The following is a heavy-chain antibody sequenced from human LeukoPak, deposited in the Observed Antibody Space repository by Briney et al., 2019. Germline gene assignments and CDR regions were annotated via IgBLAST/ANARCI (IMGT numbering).Heavy chain of an antibody. CDR2: INPNSGGT. Sequence: GASVKVSCKASGYTCTDYYMHWVRQATGQELEWMGRINPNSGGTNYAQKFQARVTMTRDTSISTAYMELSGLRSDDTAVYYCARQWLSNGYFDYWGQGTLVTVSS. D-gene: IGHD6-19*01. V-gene: IGHV1-2*06. J-gene: IGHJ4*02. CDR1: GYTCTDYY. CDR3: ARQWLSNGYFDY.